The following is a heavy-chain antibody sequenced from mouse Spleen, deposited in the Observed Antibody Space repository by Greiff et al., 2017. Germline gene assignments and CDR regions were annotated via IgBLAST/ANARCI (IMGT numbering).Heavy chain of an antibody. CDR3: AITTAPYWYFDV. D-gene: IGHD1-2*01. CDR1: GYTFTSYY. CDR2: IYPGNVNT. V-gene: IGHV1S56*01. Sequence: LQESGPELVKPGASVRISCKASGYTFTSYYIHWVKQRPGQGLEWIGWIYPGNVNTKYNEKFKGKATLTADKSSSTAYMQLSSLTSEDSAVYFCAITTAPYWYFDVWGAGTTVTVSS. J-gene: IGHJ1*01.